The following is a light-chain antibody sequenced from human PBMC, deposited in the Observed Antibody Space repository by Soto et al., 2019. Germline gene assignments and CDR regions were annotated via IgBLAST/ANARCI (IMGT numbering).Light chain of an antibody. CDR2: DVS. V-gene: IGLV2-14*03. CDR3: CSFTSTTTRYV. CDR1: SSDLGSYNY. J-gene: IGLJ1*01. Sequence: QSVLTQPASVSGSPGQSITISCTGTSSDLGSYNYVSWYQFHPGKAPKLMVFDVSKRPSGVSNRFSGSKSGNTASLSISGLQAEDEADYYCCSFTSTTTRYVFGPGTKVTVL.